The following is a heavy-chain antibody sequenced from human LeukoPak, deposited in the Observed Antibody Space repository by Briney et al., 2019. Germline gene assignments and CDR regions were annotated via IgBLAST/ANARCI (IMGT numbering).Heavy chain of an antibody. CDR1: GFTVSSNY. V-gene: IGHV3-53*01. CDR3: ARGLRYSSGWYNFDY. J-gene: IGHJ4*02. Sequence: GGSLRLSCAASGFTVSSNYMSWVRQAPGKGLEWVSVIYSGGSTYYADSVKGRCTISRDNSKNTLYLQMNSLRAEDTAVYYCARGLRYSSGWYNFDYWGQGTLVTVSS. CDR2: IYSGGST. D-gene: IGHD6-19*01.